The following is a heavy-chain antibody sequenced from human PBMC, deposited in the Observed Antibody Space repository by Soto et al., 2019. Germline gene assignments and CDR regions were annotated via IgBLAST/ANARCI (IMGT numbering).Heavy chain of an antibody. CDR1: GFTFSNAW. J-gene: IGHJ6*02. D-gene: IGHD3-22*01. CDR3: TTGGYYDSSGYYIRQDYYYYGMDV. CDR2: IKSKTDGGTT. Sequence: SGGSLRLSCAASGFTFSNAWMSWVRQAPGKGLEWVGRIKSKTDGGTTDYAAPVKGRFTISRDDSKNTLYLQMNSLKTEDTAVYYCTTGGYYDSSGYYIRQDYYYYGMDVWGQGTTVTVSS. V-gene: IGHV3-15*01.